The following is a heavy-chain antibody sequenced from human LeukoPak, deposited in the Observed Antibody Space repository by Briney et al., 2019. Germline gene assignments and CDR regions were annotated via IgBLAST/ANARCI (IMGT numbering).Heavy chain of an antibody. D-gene: IGHD1-26*01. J-gene: IGHJ4*02. V-gene: IGHV4-39*01. CDR2: IYYSGST. CDR3: ARQSSYSGSYYDY. CDR1: GGSISSSSYY. Sequence: TSETLTLTCTVSGGSISSSSYYWGWIRPPPGKGLEWIGSIYYSGSTYYNPSLKSRVTISVDTSKNQFSLKLSSVTAADTAVYYCARQSSYSGSYYDYWGQGTLVTVSS.